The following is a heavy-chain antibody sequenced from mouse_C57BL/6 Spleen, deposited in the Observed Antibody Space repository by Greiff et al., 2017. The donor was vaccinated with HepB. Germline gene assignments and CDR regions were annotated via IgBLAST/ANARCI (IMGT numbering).Heavy chain of an antibody. Sequence: QVQLKQSGAELVRPGASVTLSCKASGYTFTDYEMHWVKQTPVHGLEWIGAIDPETGGTAYNQKFKGKAILTADKSSSTAYMELRSLTSEDSAVYYCTRGPYAYYFDYWGQGTTLTVSS. CDR2: IDPETGGT. J-gene: IGHJ2*01. V-gene: IGHV1-15*01. D-gene: IGHD2-12*01. CDR1: GYTFTDYE. CDR3: TRGPYAYYFDY.